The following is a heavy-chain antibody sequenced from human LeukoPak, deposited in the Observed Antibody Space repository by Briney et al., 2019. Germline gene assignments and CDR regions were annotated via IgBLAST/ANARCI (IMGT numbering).Heavy chain of an antibody. CDR3: ARGRSMFSGSYYSGFDY. J-gene: IGHJ4*02. CDR2: IWYDGSNK. V-gene: IGHV3-33*01. Sequence: PGGSLRLSCAASGFTFSSYGMHWVRQAPGKGLEWVAVIWYDGSNKYYADSVKGRFTISRDNSKNTLYLQMNSLRAEDTAVYYRARGRSMFSGSYYSGFDYWGQGTLVTVSS. CDR1: GFTFSSYG. D-gene: IGHD1-26*01.